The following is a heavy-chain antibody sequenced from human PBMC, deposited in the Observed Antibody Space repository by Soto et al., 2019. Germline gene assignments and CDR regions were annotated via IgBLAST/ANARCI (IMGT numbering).Heavy chain of an antibody. CDR1: GFTFSDYG. D-gene: IGHD3-3*01. Sequence: PGGSLRLSCVASGFTFSDYGIHWVRQAPGKGLEWVAVISYDGRSKNYADSVKGRFTISRDNSKKTLYLQMNSLRAEDTAVYYCAKALIYGVGTAMYYYGMDVWGQGTTVTVSS. V-gene: IGHV3-30*18. J-gene: IGHJ6*02. CDR2: ISYDGRSK. CDR3: AKALIYGVGTAMYYYGMDV.